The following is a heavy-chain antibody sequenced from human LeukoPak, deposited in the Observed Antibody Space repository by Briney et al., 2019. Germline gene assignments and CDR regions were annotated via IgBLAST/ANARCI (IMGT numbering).Heavy chain of an antibody. CDR1: GYTFTSYD. J-gene: IGHJ6*02. V-gene: IGHV1-8*01. CDR2: MNPNSGNT. CDR3: ARRGYSSSWTYYYYYYGMDV. D-gene: IGHD6-13*01. Sequence: GASVKVSCKASGYTFTSYDINWVRQATGQGLEWMGWMNPNSGNTGYAQKFQGRVTMTRNTSISTAYMELSSLRSEDTAVYYCARRGYSSSWTYYYYYYGMDVWGQGTTVRLL.